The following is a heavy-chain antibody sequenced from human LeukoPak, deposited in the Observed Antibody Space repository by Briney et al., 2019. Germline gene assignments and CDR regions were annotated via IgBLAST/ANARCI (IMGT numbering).Heavy chain of an antibody. V-gene: IGHV1-69*04. CDR1: GGTFSSYA. CDR3: ARIPDTGYYYGIDV. D-gene: IGHD5-18*01. CDR2: IIPIFGIA. Sequence: SVKVSCKASGGTFSSYAISRVRQAPRQGLEWMGRIIPIFGIANKAQKFQGRVTITADKSTSTAYMELSSLRSEDTAVYYCARIPDTGYYYGIDVWGQGTTVTVSS. J-gene: IGHJ6*02.